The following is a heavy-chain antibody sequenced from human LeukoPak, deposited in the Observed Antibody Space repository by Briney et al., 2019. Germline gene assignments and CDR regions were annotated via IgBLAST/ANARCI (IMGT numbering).Heavy chain of an antibody. CDR3: ARPHCSSTDCHPPEWFDP. CDR1: GYSFTNYD. V-gene: IGHV1-8*01. Sequence: ASVRVSCKPSGYSFTNYDINWVRQATGQGLEWVGWMNPNSGSTGYAQKFQGRGTITNNTSLSPAYIVSTSLRSEDTAVYYCARPHCSSTDCHPPEWFDPWGQGTLVTVSS. CDR2: MNPNSGST. J-gene: IGHJ5*02. D-gene: IGHD2-2*01.